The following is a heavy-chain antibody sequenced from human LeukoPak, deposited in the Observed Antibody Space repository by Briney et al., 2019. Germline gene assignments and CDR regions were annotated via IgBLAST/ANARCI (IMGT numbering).Heavy chain of an antibody. Sequence: SETLSLTCAVSGGPISSYYWSWIRQPPGKGLEWIGYIYYSGSTNYNPSLKSRVTISVDTSKNQFSLKLSSVTAADTAEYYSARRRTRAAYVGWFDPWGQGTLVTVSS. J-gene: IGHJ5*02. V-gene: IGHV4-59*08. CDR1: GGPISSYY. D-gene: IGHD2-15*01. CDR2: IYYSGST. CDR3: ARRRTRAAYVGWFDP.